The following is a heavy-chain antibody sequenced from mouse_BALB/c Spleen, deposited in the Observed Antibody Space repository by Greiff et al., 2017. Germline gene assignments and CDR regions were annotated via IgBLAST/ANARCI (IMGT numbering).Heavy chain of an antibody. V-gene: IGHV1S16*01. CDR3: TLLRGYAMDY. CDR1: GYTFTSYY. Sequence: VQLQQSGAELVKPGASVKLSCKASGYTFTSYYMYWVKQRPGQGLEWIGEINPSNGGTNFNEKFKSKATLTVDKSSSTAYMQLSSLTSEDSAVYYCTLLRGYAMDYWGQGTSVTVSS. D-gene: IGHD2-12*01. CDR2: INPSNGGT. J-gene: IGHJ4*01.